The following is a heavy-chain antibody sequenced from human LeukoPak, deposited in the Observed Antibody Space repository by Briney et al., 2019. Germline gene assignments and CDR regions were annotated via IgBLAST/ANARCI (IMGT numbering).Heavy chain of an antibody. V-gene: IGHV3-23*01. Sequence: PGGSLRLSCAASGSTFSSNAMNWVRQAPGKGLEWVSGSYDKGDYTYYADSVRGRFTISRDNSKNMLYLQMNSLRVEDTALYYCAKAREASRLRYGMDVWGQGTTVTVSS. CDR2: SYDKGDYT. D-gene: IGHD3-16*01. CDR1: GSTFSSNA. J-gene: IGHJ6*02. CDR3: AKAREASRLRYGMDV.